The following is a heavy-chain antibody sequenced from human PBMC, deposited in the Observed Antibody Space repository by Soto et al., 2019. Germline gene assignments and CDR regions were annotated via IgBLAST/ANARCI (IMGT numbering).Heavy chain of an antibody. D-gene: IGHD1-26*01. V-gene: IGHV3-23*01. CDR1: GFTFSNYA. Sequence: PGGSLRLSCAASGFTFSNYAMRWVRQAPGKGLEWVSAISASGGSTDYADSVKGRFTISRDNSKNTLYLQMNSLRVEDTAIYYCAKTVVGAYYYYYYAMHVSGQATTVSVS. CDR2: ISASGGST. CDR3: AKTVVGAYYYYYYAMHV. J-gene: IGHJ6*02.